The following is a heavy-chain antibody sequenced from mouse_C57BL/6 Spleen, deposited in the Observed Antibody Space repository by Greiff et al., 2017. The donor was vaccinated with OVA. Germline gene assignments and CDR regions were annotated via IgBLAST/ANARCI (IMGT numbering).Heavy chain of an antibody. CDR2: ISYDGSN. V-gene: IGHV3-6*01. Sequence: EVKLMESGPGLVKPSQSLSLTCSVTGYSITSGYYWNWIRQFPGNQLEWMGYISYDGSNNYNPSLKNRISITRDTSKNQFFLKLNSVTTEDTATNYCATYGNYWYFDVWGTGTTVTVSS. CDR1: GYSITSGYY. CDR3: ATYGNYWYFDV. D-gene: IGHD2-1*01. J-gene: IGHJ1*03.